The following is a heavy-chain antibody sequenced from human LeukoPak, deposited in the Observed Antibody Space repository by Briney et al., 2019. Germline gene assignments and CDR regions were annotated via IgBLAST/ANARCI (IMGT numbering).Heavy chain of an antibody. J-gene: IGHJ4*02. CDR1: GGSFSGYY. CDR2: INHSGST. Sequence: PSETLSLTCAVYGGSFSGYYWSWIRQPPGKGLERIGEINHSGSTNYNPSLKSRVTISVDTSKNQFSLKLSSVTAADTAVYYCARAVHYSGTSDQYTGGWYYFDFWGQGTRVTVSS. D-gene: IGHD3-10*01. CDR3: ARAVHYSGTSDQYTGGWYYFDF. V-gene: IGHV4-34*01.